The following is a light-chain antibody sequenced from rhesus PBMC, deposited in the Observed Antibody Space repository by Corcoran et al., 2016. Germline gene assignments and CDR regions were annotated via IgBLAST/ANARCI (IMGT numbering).Light chain of an antibody. J-gene: IGKJ1*01. Sequence: ETVVTQSPATLSLSPGERATLSCRASQRVGSYLAWYQQKPGQAPRHLIYGASSQATGIPDRFRGRGSGKDFTLTISSLEPEDVGVYYCQQSSNLWTFGQGTKVEIK. CDR1: QRVGSY. CDR2: GAS. CDR3: QQSSNLWT. V-gene: IGKV3-24*04.